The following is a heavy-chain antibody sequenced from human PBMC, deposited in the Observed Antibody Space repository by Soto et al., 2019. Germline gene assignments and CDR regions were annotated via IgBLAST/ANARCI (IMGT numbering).Heavy chain of an antibody. CDR2: ISYDGSNK. V-gene: IGHV3-30-3*01. D-gene: IGHD3-3*01. CDR1: GFTFSSYA. Sequence: GGSLRLSCAASGFTFSSYAMHWVRQAPGKGLEWVAVISYDGSNKYYADSVKGRFTISRDNSKNTLYLQMNSLRAEDTAMYYCARHKRDLRFLEWSYYFDCWGQGTLVTVSS. J-gene: IGHJ4*02. CDR3: ARHKRDLRFLEWSYYFDC.